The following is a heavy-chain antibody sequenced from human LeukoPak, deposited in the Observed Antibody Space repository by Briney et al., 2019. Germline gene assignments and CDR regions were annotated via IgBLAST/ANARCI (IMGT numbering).Heavy chain of an antibody. CDR3: AREALIPSGWFDP. D-gene: IGHD3-16*01. Sequence: PSETLSLTCTVSGGSISSGSHYWTWIRQPPGKGLEWIGYIYYSGSTNYNPSLKSRVTISVDTSKNQFSLKLSSVTAADTAVYYCAREALIPSGWFDPWGQGTLVTVSS. CDR1: GGSISSGSHY. V-gene: IGHV4-61*01. J-gene: IGHJ5*02. CDR2: IYYSGST.